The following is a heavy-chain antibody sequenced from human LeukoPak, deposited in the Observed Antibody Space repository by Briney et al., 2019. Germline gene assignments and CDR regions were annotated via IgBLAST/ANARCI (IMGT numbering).Heavy chain of an antibody. CDR2: IYYSGST. J-gene: IGHJ4*02. D-gene: IGHD6-25*01. CDR1: GGSISSYY. Sequence: PSETLSLTCTVSGGSISSYYWSWIRQPPGKGLEWIGHIYYSGSTNYNPSLKSRVTISVDTSKNQFSLKLSSVTAADTAVYYCARGGSSELDYWGQGTLVTVSS. V-gene: IGHV4-59*08. CDR3: ARGGSSELDY.